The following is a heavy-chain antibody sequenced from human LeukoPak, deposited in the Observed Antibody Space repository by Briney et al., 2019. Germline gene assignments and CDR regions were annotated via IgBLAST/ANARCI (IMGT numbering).Heavy chain of an antibody. CDR3: ARDLKTGYTYGYPLDY. CDR2: INQDGSLK. CDR1: AFTFSDYW. J-gene: IGHJ4*02. Sequence: GGSLRLSCAASAFTFSDYWMSWVRQAPGKGLEWVANINQDGSLKYYVDSVKGRFTISRDNAKNSLYLQMNSLRADDTAVYSCARDLKTGYTYGYPLDYWGQGTLVTVSS. V-gene: IGHV3-7*01. D-gene: IGHD5-18*01.